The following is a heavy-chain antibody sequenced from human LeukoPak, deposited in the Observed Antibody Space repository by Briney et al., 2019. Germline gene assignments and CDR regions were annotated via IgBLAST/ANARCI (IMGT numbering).Heavy chain of an antibody. CDR3: ASGRNYFDF. Sequence: SETLSLTCAVSGGSISSGGYSWSWIRQPPGKGLEWIGYIYHSGSTYYNPSLKSRVTISVDRSKNQFSLKLSSVTAAYTAVYYCASGRNYFDFWGQGTLVTVSS. V-gene: IGHV4-30-2*01. J-gene: IGHJ4*02. CDR1: GGSISSGGYS. CDR2: IYHSGST.